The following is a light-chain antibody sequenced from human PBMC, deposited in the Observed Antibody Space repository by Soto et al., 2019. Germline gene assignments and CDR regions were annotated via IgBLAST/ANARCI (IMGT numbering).Light chain of an antibody. CDR2: LND. CDR1: FSNIGDNA. V-gene: IGLV1-44*01. CDR3: AAWDDSLNAL. Sequence: QSVLTQPPSVSGTPGQRVTISCSGSFSNIGDNAVNWYQQLPGAAPKLLIYLNDQRPSGVPDRFSGSKPGTSASLAISGLHSEDEADYCCAAWDDSLNALFGTGTKVTVL. J-gene: IGLJ1*01.